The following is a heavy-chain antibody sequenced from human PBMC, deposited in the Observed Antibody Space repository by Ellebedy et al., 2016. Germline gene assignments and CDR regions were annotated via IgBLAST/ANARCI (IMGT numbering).Heavy chain of an antibody. CDR3: ARGDIVVVPAALAYYYYMDV. J-gene: IGHJ6*03. Sequence: GSLRLSXAVYGGSFSGYYWSWIRQPPGKGLEWIGEINHSGSTNYNPSLKSRVTISVDTSKNQFSLKLSSVTAADTAVYYCARGDIVVVPAALAYYYYMDVWGKGTTVTVSS. CDR2: INHSGST. CDR1: GGSFSGYY. D-gene: IGHD2-2*01. V-gene: IGHV4-34*01.